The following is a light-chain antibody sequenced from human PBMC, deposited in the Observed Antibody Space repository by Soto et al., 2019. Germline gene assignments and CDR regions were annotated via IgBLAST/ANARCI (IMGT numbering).Light chain of an antibody. J-gene: IGKJ3*01. CDR1: QSVSSSY. CDR3: QQYGSSLFT. CDR2: GAS. V-gene: IGKV3-20*01. Sequence: EIVLTQSPGTLSLSPGERATLSCRASQSVSSSYLAWYQQKPGQAPRLLIYGASSRATGIPDRFSGSGSGTEFTLPISRLEPEDFAVYYCQQYGSSLFTFGPGNKVDIK.